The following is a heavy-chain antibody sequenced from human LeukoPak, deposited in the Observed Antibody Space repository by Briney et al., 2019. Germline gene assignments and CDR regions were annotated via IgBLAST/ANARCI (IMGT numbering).Heavy chain of an antibody. Sequence: ASVKVSCKASGYTFTSYGISWVRQAPGQGLEWMGWISAYNGTTNYAQKLQGRVTMTTDTSMSTAYMELRSLRSDDTAVYYCARDFPLVVGATTDYFDYWGQGTLVTVSS. J-gene: IGHJ4*02. D-gene: IGHD1-26*01. CDR2: ISAYNGTT. V-gene: IGHV1-18*01. CDR1: GYTFTSYG. CDR3: ARDFPLVVGATTDYFDY.